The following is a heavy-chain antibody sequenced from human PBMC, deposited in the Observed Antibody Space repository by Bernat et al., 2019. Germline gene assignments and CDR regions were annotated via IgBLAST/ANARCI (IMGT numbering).Heavy chain of an antibody. CDR3: ARGIAAGNDAFDI. CDR2: IYSGGST. Sequence: EVQLVETGGGLIQPGGSLRLSCAASGFTVSSNYMSWVRQAPGKGLEWVSVIYSGGSTYYADSVKGRFTISRDNSKNTLYLQMNSLRAEDTAVDYCARGIAAGNDAFDIWGQGTMVTVSS. J-gene: IGHJ3*02. CDR1: GFTVSSNY. D-gene: IGHD6-13*01. V-gene: IGHV3-53*02.